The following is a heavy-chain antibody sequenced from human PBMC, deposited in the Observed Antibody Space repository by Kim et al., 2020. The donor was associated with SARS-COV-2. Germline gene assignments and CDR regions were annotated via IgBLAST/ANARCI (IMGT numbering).Heavy chain of an antibody. J-gene: IGHJ6*02. CDR3: ARDLDYDGMDV. V-gene: IGHV3-53*01. CDR2: T. Sequence: TDDADSTKRRFTVSRDNAENTLYLQMNSVRAEDTPVYYSARDLDYDGMDVWGQGATVTVSS.